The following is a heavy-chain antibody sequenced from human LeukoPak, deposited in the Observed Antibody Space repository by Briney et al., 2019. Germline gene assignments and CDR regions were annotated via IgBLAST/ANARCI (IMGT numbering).Heavy chain of an antibody. Sequence: KTSETLSLTCTVSGGSTSSSSYYWGWIRQPPGKGLEWIGTIYYSGSTYYNPSLKSRVTISVDTSKNQFSLKLSSVTAADTAVYYCARHLTTYYYDSSGSYPWGQGTLVTVSS. CDR2: IYYSGST. J-gene: IGHJ4*02. CDR1: GGSTSSSSYY. D-gene: IGHD3-22*01. CDR3: ARHLTTYYYDSSGSYP. V-gene: IGHV4-39*01.